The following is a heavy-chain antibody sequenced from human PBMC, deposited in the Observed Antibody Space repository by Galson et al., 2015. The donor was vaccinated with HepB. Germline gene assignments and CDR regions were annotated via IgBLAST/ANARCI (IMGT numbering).Heavy chain of an antibody. J-gene: IGHJ5*01. D-gene: IGHD5-18*01. CDR2: ISGNGDST. CDR1: GFAFDTHA. Sequence: SLRLSCAASGFAFDTHAMSWVRQAPGRGLEWISGISGNGDSTFYADSVKCRFTVSNDNSNNMLYLQMNSLRAEDAGLYFCAKGYGLFDSWGQGILVTVSS. V-gene: IGHV3-23*01. CDR3: AKGYGLFDS.